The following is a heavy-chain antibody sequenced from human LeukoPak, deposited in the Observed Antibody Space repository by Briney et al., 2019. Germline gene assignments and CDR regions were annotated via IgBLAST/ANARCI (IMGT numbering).Heavy chain of an antibody. CDR3: ARHGPGGSYYFDY. J-gene: IGHJ4*02. CDR1: GYSFTSYW. D-gene: IGHD2-8*02. Sequence: GESLKISCKGSGYSFTSYWIGWVRQMPGKGLEWMGNIFPGGSNTRYSPSFQGQVTISADKSISTAYLQWSSLRASDTAMYYCARHGPGGSYYFDYWGQGTLVTVSS. V-gene: IGHV5-51*01. CDR2: IFPGGSNT.